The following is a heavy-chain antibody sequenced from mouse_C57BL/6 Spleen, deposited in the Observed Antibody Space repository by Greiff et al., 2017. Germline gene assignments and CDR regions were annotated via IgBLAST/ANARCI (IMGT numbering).Heavy chain of an antibody. CDR2: INYDGSST. J-gene: IGHJ4*01. V-gene: IGHV5-16*01. Sequence: EVQLQESEGGLVQPGSSMKLSCTASGFTFSDYYMAWVRQVPEKGLEWVANINYDGSSTYYLDSLKSRFIISRDNAKNILYLQMSSLKSEDTATYYCARDTPGNGAMDYWGQGTSVTVSS. CDR3: ARDTPGNGAMDY. CDR1: GFTFSDYY. D-gene: IGHD2-1*01.